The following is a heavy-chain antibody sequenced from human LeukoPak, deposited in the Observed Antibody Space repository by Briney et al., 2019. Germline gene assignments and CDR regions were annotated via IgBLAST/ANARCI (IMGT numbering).Heavy chain of an antibody. CDR2: MYYTGST. J-gene: IGHJ6*02. Sequence: SETLSLTCTVSGASISSYYWSWFRQPPGKGLEWIGYMYYTGSTSYNPSLKSRVTISVDTSKSQFSLKLSSVTAADTAVYFCASPTVVTSYYYYGLDVWGQGTTVTVSS. V-gene: IGHV4-59*01. CDR3: ASPTVVTSYYYYGLDV. CDR1: GASISSYY. D-gene: IGHD4-23*01.